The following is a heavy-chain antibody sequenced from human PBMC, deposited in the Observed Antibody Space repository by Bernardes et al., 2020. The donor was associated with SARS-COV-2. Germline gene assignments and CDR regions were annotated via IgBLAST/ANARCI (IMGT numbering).Heavy chain of an antibody. CDR2: INPNSGGT. CDR3: AIPPTNYDRYGMDV. D-gene: IGHD3-22*01. V-gene: IGHV1-2*02. J-gene: IGHJ6*02. Sequence: SVKVSCKASGYTFTCYYMHWVRQAPGQGLEWMGLINPNSGGTNYAQKFQGRVTMTRDTSISTAYMELSRLRSDDTAVYYCAIPPTNYDRYGMDVWGQGTTVTVSS. CDR1: GYTFTCYY.